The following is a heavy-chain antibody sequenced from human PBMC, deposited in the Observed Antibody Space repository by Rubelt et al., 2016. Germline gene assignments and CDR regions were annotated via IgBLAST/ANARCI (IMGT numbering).Heavy chain of an antibody. Sequence: EVQLVESGGGLVKPGRSLRISCTSSGFNFAEFAMNWFRQAPGKGLEWVGLIKSETYGGPAVYGTSVQDRFSISRDDSRSIVYLKMNSLKTKDTAVYYCSRGGGEVKYWGQGTLVTVSS. CDR3: SRGGGEVKY. J-gene: IGHJ4*02. CDR2: IKSETYGGPA. CDR1: GFNFAEFA. V-gene: IGHV3-49*05. D-gene: IGHD3-16*01.